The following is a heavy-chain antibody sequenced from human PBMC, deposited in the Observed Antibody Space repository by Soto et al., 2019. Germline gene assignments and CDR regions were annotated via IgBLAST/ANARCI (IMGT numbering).Heavy chain of an antibody. CDR2: ISSSSSYI. Sequence: WGSLRLSCAASGFTCSSYSMNWVRQAPGKGLEWVSSISSSSSYIYYADSVKGRFTISRDNAKNSLYLQMNSLRAEDTAVYYCARERRIRGGDSDNYYYYGMDVWGQGTTVTVSS. V-gene: IGHV3-21*01. D-gene: IGHD2-21*02. J-gene: IGHJ6*02. CDR3: ARERRIRGGDSDNYYYYGMDV. CDR1: GFTCSSYS.